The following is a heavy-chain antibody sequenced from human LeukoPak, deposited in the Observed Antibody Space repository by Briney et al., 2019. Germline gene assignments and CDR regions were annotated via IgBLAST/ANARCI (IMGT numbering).Heavy chain of an antibody. V-gene: IGHV3-21*01. CDR2: ISSSSSYI. J-gene: IGHJ6*02. CDR1: GVTFSSYS. Sequence: PGGSLRLSCAASGVTFSSYSMNWVRQAPGKGLEWVSSISSSSSYIYYADSVKGRFTISRDNAKNSLYLQVNNLRAEDTVVYYCASYQDIVVVPAAIRGYYYYGMDVWGQGTTVTVSS. CDR3: ASYQDIVVVPAAIRGYYYYGMDV. D-gene: IGHD2-2*01.